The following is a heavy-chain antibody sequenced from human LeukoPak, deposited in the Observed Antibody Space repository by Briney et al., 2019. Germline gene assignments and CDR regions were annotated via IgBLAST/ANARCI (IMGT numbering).Heavy chain of an antibody. CDR1: GGSISSDNYK. Sequence: SETLSLTCTVSGGSISSDNYKWGWIRQPPGKGLEWVGSINYSGNTYYNPSLKSRVTISVDASKSQFSLKLSSVTAADTAVYFCARRRTYGYVDAIDCWGQGTLVTVSS. J-gene: IGHJ4*02. CDR3: ARRRTYGYVDAIDC. V-gene: IGHV4-39*01. CDR2: INYSGNT. D-gene: IGHD3-16*01.